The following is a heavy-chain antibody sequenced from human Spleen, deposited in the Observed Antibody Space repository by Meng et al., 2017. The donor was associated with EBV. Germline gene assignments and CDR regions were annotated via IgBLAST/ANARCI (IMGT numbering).Heavy chain of an antibody. CDR1: GGAFRNYG. J-gene: IGHJ4*02. Sequence: GELVQSGVEVKKPGSSVKGSCTSSGGAFRNYGISWVRQAPGRGLEWMGVIIPSFGTTHFAQKFQGRVTITADESTSTAYMELSSLRSEDTALYYCARDRVASSDILAGHLLLEFWGQGTLVTVSS. V-gene: IGHV1-69*01. CDR3: ARDRVASSDILAGHLLLEF. D-gene: IGHD3-9*01. CDR2: IIPSFGTT.